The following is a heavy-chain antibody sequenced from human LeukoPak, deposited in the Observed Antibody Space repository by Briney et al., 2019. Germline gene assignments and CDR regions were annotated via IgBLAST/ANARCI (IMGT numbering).Heavy chain of an antibody. D-gene: IGHD3-22*01. CDR1: VGSISIYY. CDR2: IYYSGST. CDR3: ARHRKRYDSSVYYYHDAFYI. J-gene: IGHJ3*02. V-gene: IGHV4-59*01. Sequence: FETLSLTCTVSVGSISIYYWSWVPEPPGKGRGGSGDIYYSGSTHYNPSLTSRVTISLETPKNQFSLKLSSVSAPDTAVYYCARHRKRYDSSVYYYHDAFYIWGQGTMVTGSS.